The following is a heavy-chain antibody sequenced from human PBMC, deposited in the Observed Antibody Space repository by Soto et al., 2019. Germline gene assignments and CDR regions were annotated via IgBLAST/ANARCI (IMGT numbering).Heavy chain of an antibody. CDR3: ARDITAMAPECWCDP. V-gene: IGHV1-18*04. CDR1: GYTFTSYG. Sequence: QVQLVQSGAEVKKPGASVKVSCKASGYTFTSYGISWVRQAPGQGLEWMGWISAYNGNTHYAQKLQGRVTNTTDTSPSTAYMELRSLRSDDTAVYYFARDITAMAPECWCDPCGQGTLVTVSS. CDR2: ISAYNGNT. D-gene: IGHD5-18*01. J-gene: IGHJ5*02.